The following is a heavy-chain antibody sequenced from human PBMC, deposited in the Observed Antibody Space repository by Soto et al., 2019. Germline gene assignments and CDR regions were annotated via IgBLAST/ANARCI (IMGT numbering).Heavy chain of an antibody. CDR2: INNSGST. CDR3: AVGAAADYFDS. V-gene: IGHV4-4*07. J-gene: IGHJ4*02. D-gene: IGHD6-13*01. CDR1: GGSISSYY. Sequence: SETLSLTCTVSGGSISSYYWSWIRQPAEKGLEWIGRINNSGSTYYNPSLKSRVTMSADTSKNQFSLKLSSVTAADTAVYYCAVGAAADYFDSWGQGALVTVSS.